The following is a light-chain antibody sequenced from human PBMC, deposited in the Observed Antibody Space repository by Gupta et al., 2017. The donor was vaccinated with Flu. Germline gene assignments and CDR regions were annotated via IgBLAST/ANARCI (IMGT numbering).Light chain of an antibody. CDR1: QSLLHSNGYNY. CDR3: MQALQTPRT. J-gene: IGKJ1*01. CDR2: LGS. V-gene: IGKV2-28*01. Sequence: VTPGGPASISCKSDQSLLHSNGYNYLDWYLQKPGQSPQLLIYLGSSRASGVPDRFSGSGSGTDFTLRISRVEADDVGVYYCMQALQTPRTFGQGTKVEIK.